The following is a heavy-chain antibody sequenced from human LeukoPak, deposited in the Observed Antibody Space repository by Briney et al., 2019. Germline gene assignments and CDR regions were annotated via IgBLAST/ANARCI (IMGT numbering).Heavy chain of an antibody. D-gene: IGHD5-12*01. V-gene: IGHV3-30*01. CDR3: ARKDIVAPLAF. Sequence: PGGPLRLSCAASGFTFSSYVMHWVRQAPGKGLEWVAVISYDGSNKYYADSVKGRFTISRDNSKNTLYLQMNSLRAEDTAVYYCARKDIVAPLAFWGQGTLVTVSS. J-gene: IGHJ4*02. CDR2: ISYDGSNK. CDR1: GFTFSSYV.